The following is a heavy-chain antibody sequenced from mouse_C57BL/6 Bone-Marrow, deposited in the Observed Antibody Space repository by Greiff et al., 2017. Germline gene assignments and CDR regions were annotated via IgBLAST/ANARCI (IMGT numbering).Heavy chain of an antibody. Sequence: EVKLLESGGDLVKPGGSLKLSCAASGFTFSSYGMSWVRQTPDKRLEWVATISSGGSYTYYPDSVKGRFTISRDNAKNTLYLQMSSLKSEDTAMYYCARHYAMDYWGQGTSVTVSS. J-gene: IGHJ4*01. CDR1: GFTFSSYG. CDR2: ISSGGSYT. V-gene: IGHV5-6*01. CDR3: ARHYAMDY.